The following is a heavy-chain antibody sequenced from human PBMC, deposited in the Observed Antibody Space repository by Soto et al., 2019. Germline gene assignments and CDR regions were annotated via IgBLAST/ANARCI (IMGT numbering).Heavy chain of an antibody. V-gene: IGHV3-23*01. J-gene: IGHJ2*01. CDR3: VKDDRILGRRYFDL. Sequence: GGSLRLSCAASGFTFSTQAMGWVRQAPGKGLEWVSVMSYSGDETYYADSVKGRFTISRDNSKNTLFLQMNSLRVEDTAVYYCVKDDRILGRRYFDLWGRGTLVTVSS. D-gene: IGHD2-15*01. CDR2: MSYSGDET. CDR1: GFTFSTQA.